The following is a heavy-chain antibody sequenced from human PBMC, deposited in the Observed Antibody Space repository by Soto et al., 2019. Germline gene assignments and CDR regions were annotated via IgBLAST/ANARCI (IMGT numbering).Heavy chain of an antibody. D-gene: IGHD3-16*01. CDR2: INHSGST. CDR1: GGSFSGYY. Sequence: SETLSLTCAVYGGSFSGYYWSWLRQPPGKGLEWIGEINHSGSTNYNPSLKSRITISVDTSKNQFSLKVRSVTAADTAVYYCARGLNYVVYWGQGTLVTSPQ. V-gene: IGHV4-34*01. J-gene: IGHJ4*02. CDR3: ARGLNYVVY.